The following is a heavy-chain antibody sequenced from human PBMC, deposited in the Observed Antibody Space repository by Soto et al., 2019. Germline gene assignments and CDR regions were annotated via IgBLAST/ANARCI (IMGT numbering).Heavy chain of an antibody. CDR3: SKDGIRKDDY. CDR2: ISDSGAKT. CDR1: GFSISDYA. Sequence: GGSLTLSCSASGFSISDYAMSWVRQAPGKGLEWVSSISDSGAKTFYADSVKGRCAISRDTSMNTMYMQMTNLRAEDTARYYCSKDGIRKDDYWGQGTVVTVSS. V-gene: IGHV3-23*01. J-gene: IGHJ4*02.